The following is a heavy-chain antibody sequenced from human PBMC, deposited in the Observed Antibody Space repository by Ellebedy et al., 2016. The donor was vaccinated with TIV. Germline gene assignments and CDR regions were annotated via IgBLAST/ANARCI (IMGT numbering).Heavy chain of an antibody. CDR3: VKDVYKGYCSSISCYLGGDH. Sequence: PGGSLRLSCSASGFTFSNCPMHWVRQAPGKGLEYVSSISSNGGSTYYADSVKGRFTISRDNSKNTLHLQMSSLRADDTAVYYCVKDVYKGYCSSISCYLGGDHWGQGTLVTVSS. CDR1: GFTFSNCP. V-gene: IGHV3-64D*06. CDR2: ISSNGGST. D-gene: IGHD2-2*01. J-gene: IGHJ4*02.